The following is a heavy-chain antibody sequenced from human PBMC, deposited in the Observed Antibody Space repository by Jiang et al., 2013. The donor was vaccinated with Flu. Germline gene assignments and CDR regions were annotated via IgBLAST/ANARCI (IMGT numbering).Heavy chain of an antibody. J-gene: IGHJ6*02. D-gene: IGHD3-10*01. Sequence: VQLVESGGGLVQPGGSLRLSCAASGFTFSSYSMNWVRQAPGKGLEWVSYISSSSSTIYYADSVKGRFTISRDNAKNSLYLQMNSLRDEDTAVYYCARDGVGDYFAVPWYYYGMDVWGQGTTVTVSS. CDR2: ISSSSSTI. V-gene: IGHV3-48*02. CDR3: ARDGVGDYFAVPWYYYGMDV. CDR1: GFTFSSYS.